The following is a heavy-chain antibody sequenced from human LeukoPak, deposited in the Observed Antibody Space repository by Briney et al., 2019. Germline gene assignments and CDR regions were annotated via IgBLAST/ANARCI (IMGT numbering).Heavy chain of an antibody. CDR1: GGSISSSSFY. CDR2: IYYSGTT. V-gene: IGHV4-39*01. CDR3: ARQDSSGYLIDY. J-gene: IGHJ4*02. Sequence: SETLSLTCTVSGGSISSSSFYWGWSRQPPGKGLEWIVSIYYSGTTYYNMSLKSRVTISVDTSKNQFSLKLSSVTAADTAVYYCARQDSSGYLIDYWGQGTLVTVSS. D-gene: IGHD3-22*01.